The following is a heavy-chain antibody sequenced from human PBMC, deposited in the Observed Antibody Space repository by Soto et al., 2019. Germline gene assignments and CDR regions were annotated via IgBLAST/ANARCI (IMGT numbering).Heavy chain of an antibody. V-gene: IGHV3-15*01. CDR3: TKVPYSSGWGAYYYYYGMDV. CDR2: IKSKTDGGTT. J-gene: IGHJ6*02. Sequence: EVQLVESGGGLVKPGGSLRLSCAASGFTFSNAWMSWVRQAPGKGLEWVGRIKSKTDGGTTDYAAPVKGRFTISRDDSKNTLYLQMNSPKTEDTAVYYCTKVPYSSGWGAYYYYYGMDVCGQGTTDTVSS. CDR1: GFTFSNAW. D-gene: IGHD6-19*01.